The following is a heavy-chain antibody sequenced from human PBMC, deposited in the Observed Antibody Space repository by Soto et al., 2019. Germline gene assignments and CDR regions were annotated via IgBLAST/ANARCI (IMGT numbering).Heavy chain of an antibody. CDR3: ARSEQWLTT. Sequence: PSQKLSITCYISGDRASSNSSAWKWRRHSPSRGLALLGRTYFRSKWQYVYAVSVRTLITIKAHTSKNQFSLQLNSVTPEDTAVCYCARSEQWLTTWGQGPLVTVSS. D-gene: IGHD6-19*01. CDR1: GDRASSNSSA. J-gene: IGHJ5*02. CDR2: TYFRSKWQY. V-gene: IGHV6-1*01.